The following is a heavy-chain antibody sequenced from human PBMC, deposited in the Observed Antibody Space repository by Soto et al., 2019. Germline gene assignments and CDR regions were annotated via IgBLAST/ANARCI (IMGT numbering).Heavy chain of an antibody. CDR1: AFTFSNSG. CDR3: ASLGWNIPPFGS. D-gene: IGHD1-1*01. Sequence: EVQLLESGGGLVQPGGSLRLSCAASAFTFSNSGMSWVRQAPGKGLEWVSGISGGAGTTYYAESVKGRFTISRDNSKKTLYLQMNSLRAEDTAVYYCASLGWNIPPFGSWGQGTLVTVSS. V-gene: IGHV3-23*01. CDR2: ISGGAGTT. J-gene: IGHJ5*02.